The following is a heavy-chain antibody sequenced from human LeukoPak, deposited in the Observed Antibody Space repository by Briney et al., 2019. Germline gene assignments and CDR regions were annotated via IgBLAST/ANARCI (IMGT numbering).Heavy chain of an antibody. V-gene: IGHV4-34*01. D-gene: IGHD5-12*01. CDR2: INHRGGT. CDR3: ARGGRWLQVGAFDI. J-gene: IGHJ3*02. Sequence: SSETLSLTCGVYGGSFSGYYWNWIRQPPGMGLEWIGEINHRGGTGYNPSLKSRVTISVDTSKNQFSLKLSSVTAADTAVYYCARGGRWLQVGAFDIWGQGTMVTVSS. CDR1: GGSFSGYY.